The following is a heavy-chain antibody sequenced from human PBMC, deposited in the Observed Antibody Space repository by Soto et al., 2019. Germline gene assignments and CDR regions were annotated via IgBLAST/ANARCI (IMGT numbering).Heavy chain of an antibody. V-gene: IGHV1-69*13. J-gene: IGHJ4*02. CDR2: IIPIFGTA. CDR1: GVTFSSYA. CDR3: AREVRRDGYNSD. D-gene: IGHD5-12*01. Sequence: SVKVSCKASGVTFSSYAISWVRQAPGQGLEWMGGIIPIFGTANYAQKFQGRVTITADESTSTAYMELSSLRSEDTAVYYCAREVRRDGYNSDWGQGTLVTVSS.